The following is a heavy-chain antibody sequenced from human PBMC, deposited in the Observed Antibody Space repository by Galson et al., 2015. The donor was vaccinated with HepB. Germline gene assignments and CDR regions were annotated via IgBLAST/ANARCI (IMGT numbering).Heavy chain of an antibody. J-gene: IGHJ6*02. CDR2: ISAYNGNT. CDR1: GYTFTSYG. CDR3: ARDGSSSWPTYYYYYGMDV. V-gene: IGHV1-18*01. D-gene: IGHD6-13*01. Sequence: SVKVSCKASGYTFTSYGISWVRQAPGQGLEWMGWISAYNGNTNYAQKLQGRVTMTTDTSTSTAYMELRSLRSDDTAVYYCARDGSSSWPTYYYYYGMDVWGQGTTVTVSS.